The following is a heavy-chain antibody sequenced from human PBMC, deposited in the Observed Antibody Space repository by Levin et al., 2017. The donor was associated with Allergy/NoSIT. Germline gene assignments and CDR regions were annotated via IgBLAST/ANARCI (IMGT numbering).Heavy chain of an antibody. CDR2: ISYSGTT. D-gene: IGHD3-10*01. CDR3: ARDIWFGSYWGNWFDP. CDR1: GAAISSYH. V-gene: IGHV4-59*01. Sequence: GSLRLSCTVSGAAISSYHWAWIRQPPGKGLEWIGYISYSGTTKYNPSLTGRVTISVDTSKNQFSLNLYFATAADTAVYYCARDIWFGSYWGNWFDPWGQGTLVTVSS. J-gene: IGHJ5*02.